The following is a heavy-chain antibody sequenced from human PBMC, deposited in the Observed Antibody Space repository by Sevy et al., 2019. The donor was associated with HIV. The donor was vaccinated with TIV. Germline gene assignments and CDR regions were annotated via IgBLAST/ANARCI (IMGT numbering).Heavy chain of an antibody. D-gene: IGHD3-3*01. CDR3: DHRTWYYDFWSGYYTGQYFDY. CDR2: IYWNDDK. V-gene: IGHV2-5*01. Sequence: SGPTLVKPTQTLTLTCTFSGFSLSTSGVGVGWIRQPPGKALEWLALIYWNDDKGYSPSLKSRLTITKDTSKNPVVLTMTNMDPVDTATYYCDHRTWYYDFWSGYYTGQYFDYWGQGTLVTVSS. J-gene: IGHJ4*02. CDR1: GFSLSTSGVG.